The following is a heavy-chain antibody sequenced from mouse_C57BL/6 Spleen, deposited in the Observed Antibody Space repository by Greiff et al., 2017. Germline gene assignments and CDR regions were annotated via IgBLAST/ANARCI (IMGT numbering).Heavy chain of an antibody. CDR1: GFSLTSYG. D-gene: IGHD3-3*01. J-gene: IGHJ4*01. Sequence: QVQLKESGPGLVQPSQSLSITCTVSGFSLTSYGVHWVRQSPGKGLEWLGVIWSGGSTDYNAAFISSLSISKDNSKSQVFFKMNSLQADDTAIYCCARNLRGLAYYYAMDYWGQGTSVTVSS. V-gene: IGHV2-2*01. CDR2: IWSGGST. CDR3: ARNLRGLAYYYAMDY.